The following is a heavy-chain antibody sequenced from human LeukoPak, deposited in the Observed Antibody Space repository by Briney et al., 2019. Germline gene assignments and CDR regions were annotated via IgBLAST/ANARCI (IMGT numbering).Heavy chain of an antibody. Sequence: GASVKVSCKVSGYTLTELSMHWVRQAPGKGLEWMGGFDPEDGETIYAQKFQGRVTMTEDTSTDTAYMELSSLRSEDTAVYYCATYPRITIFGVVTIFDYRGQGTLVTVSS. CDR2: FDPEDGET. CDR1: GYTLTELS. J-gene: IGHJ4*02. V-gene: IGHV1-24*01. CDR3: ATYPRITIFGVVTIFDY. D-gene: IGHD3-3*01.